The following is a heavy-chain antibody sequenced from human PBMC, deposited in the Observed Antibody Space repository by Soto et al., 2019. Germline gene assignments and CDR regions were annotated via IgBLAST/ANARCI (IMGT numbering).Heavy chain of an antibody. D-gene: IGHD1-1*01. CDR2: INESGST. Sequence: QVQLQQWGAGLVKPSETLSLSCAVYGQSFSGHSWAWIRQPPGKGLEWIGEINESGSTYYNPSLNSRVPPSTDTSKNQFSLKLSSVSAADTAAYFCARGSGIVALPGELEDVKYDYWGQGTLVNVSS. CDR1: GQSFSGHS. CDR3: ARGSGIVALPGELEDVKYDY. J-gene: IGHJ4*02. V-gene: IGHV4-34*01.